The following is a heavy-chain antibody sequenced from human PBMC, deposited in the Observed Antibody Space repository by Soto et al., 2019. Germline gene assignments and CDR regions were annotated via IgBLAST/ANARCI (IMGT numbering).Heavy chain of an antibody. V-gene: IGHV3-30-3*01. D-gene: IGHD6-19*01. CDR2: ISYDGSNK. CDR3: AREDSSGWYYFDY. CDR1: GFPFSSYA. Sequence: GGSLRLSCAASGFPFSSYAMHWVRQAPGKGLEWVAVISYDGSNKYYADSVKGRFTISRDNSKNTLYLQMNSLRAEDTAVYYCAREDSSGWYYFDYWGQGTLVTVSS. J-gene: IGHJ4*02.